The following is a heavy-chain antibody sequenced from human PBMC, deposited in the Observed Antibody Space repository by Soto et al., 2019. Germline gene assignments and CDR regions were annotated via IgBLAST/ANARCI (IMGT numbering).Heavy chain of an antibody. CDR3: ARERYQDISDGMDV. Sequence: QVQLVQSGADVKTPGASVRVSCKASGYTFTGYYVHWVREAPGQGLEWMGWINPETGGTSYAQKFQGRVTLSRDTSINTAYLELSRLTFDDAAGYFCARERYQDISDGMDVWGQGTPVTVS. CDR1: GYTFTGYY. J-gene: IGHJ6*02. V-gene: IGHV1-2*02. CDR2: INPETGGT. D-gene: IGHD2-15*01.